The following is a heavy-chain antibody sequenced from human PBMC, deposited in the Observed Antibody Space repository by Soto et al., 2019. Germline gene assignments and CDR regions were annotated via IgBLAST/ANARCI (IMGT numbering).Heavy chain of an antibody. J-gene: IGHJ4*02. CDR3: TRGADGFDY. CDR2: IGKSGDT. D-gene: IGHD3-16*01. Sequence: GGSLRLSCAASGLHFSSYDFHWVRQPTGKGLEWVSGIGKSGDTYYAGSVKGRFTMSRENAKNSLYLQMNSLRVGDTAVYYCTRGADGFDYWGPGTLVTVSS. CDR1: GLHFSSYD. V-gene: IGHV3-13*01.